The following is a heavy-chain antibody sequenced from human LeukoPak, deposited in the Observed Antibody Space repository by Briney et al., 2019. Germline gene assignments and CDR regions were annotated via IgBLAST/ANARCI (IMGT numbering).Heavy chain of an antibody. Sequence: GGSLRLSCAASGFTFSSYSMNWVRQAPGKGLEWVSAISGSGGSTYYADSVKGRFTISRDNSKNTLYLQMNGLRAEDTAVYYCAKGVGILTGYCDYWGQGTLVTVSS. CDR2: ISGSGGST. CDR3: AKGVGILTGYCDY. J-gene: IGHJ4*02. V-gene: IGHV3-23*01. CDR1: GFTFSSYS. D-gene: IGHD3-9*01.